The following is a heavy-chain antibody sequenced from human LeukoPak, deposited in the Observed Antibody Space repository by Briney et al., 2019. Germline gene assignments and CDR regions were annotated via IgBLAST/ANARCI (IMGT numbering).Heavy chain of an antibody. D-gene: IGHD3-3*01. J-gene: IGHJ4*02. V-gene: IGHV3-23*01. CDR1: GFTFSSYA. CDR3: AKAAYDFWSGLWSYYFDY. Sequence: GGSLRLSCAASGFTFSSYAMSWVRQAPGKGLEWVSAISGSGGSTYYADSVKGRFTISRDNSKNTLYLQMSSLRAEDTAVYYCAKAAYDFWSGLWSYYFDYWGKGTLVTVSS. CDR2: ISGSGGST.